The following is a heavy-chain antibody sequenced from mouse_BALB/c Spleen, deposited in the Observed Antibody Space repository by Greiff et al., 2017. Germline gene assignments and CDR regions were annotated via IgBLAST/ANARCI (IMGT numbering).Heavy chain of an antibody. CDR1: GFNIKDTY. CDR3: ARGGTTVVGDY. D-gene: IGHD1-1*01. J-gene: IGHJ2*01. V-gene: IGHV14-3*02. CDR2: IDPANGNT. Sequence: VQLQQSGAELVKPGASVKLSCTASGFNIKDTYMHWVKQRPEQGLEWIGRIDPANGNTKYDPKFQGKATITADTSSNTAYLQLSSLTSEDSAVYYCARGGTTVVGDYWGQGTTLTVSS.